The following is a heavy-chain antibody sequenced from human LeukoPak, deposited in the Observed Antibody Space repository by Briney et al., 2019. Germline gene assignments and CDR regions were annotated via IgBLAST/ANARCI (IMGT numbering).Heavy chain of an antibody. J-gene: IGHJ3*02. CDR1: GFTFSSYA. CDR2: ISYDGSNK. V-gene: IGHV3-30-3*01. Sequence: PGGSLRLSCAASGFTFSSYAMHWVRQAPGKGLEWVAVISYDGSNKYYADSVKGRFTISRDNSKNTLYLQMTSLRAEDTAVYYCARDGITMIVVVNAFDIWGQGTMVTVSS. D-gene: IGHD3-22*01. CDR3: ARDGITMIVVVNAFDI.